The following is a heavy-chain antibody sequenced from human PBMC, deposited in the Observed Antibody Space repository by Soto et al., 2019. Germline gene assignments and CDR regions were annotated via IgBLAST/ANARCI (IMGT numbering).Heavy chain of an antibody. CDR2: INHSGST. V-gene: IGHV4-34*01. CDR1: GGSFSGYY. CDR3: ARGGVGATLPFDY. D-gene: IGHD1-26*01. J-gene: IGHJ4*02. Sequence: SETLSLTCAVYGGSFSGYYWSWIRQPPGKGLEWIGEINHSGSTNYNPSLKSRVTISVDTSKNQFSLKLSSVTAADTAVYYCARGGVGATLPFDYWGQGTLVTVSS.